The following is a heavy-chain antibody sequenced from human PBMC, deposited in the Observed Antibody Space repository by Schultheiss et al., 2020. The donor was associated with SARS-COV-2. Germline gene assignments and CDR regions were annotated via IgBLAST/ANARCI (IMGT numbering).Heavy chain of an antibody. Sequence: GSLRLSCAASGFTVSSNYMSWVRQAPGKGLEWVSVIYSGGSTYYADSVKGRFTISRDNSKNTLYLQMNSLRAEDTAVYYCARGGPYSSSWYEKYGMDVWGQGTTVTVSS. D-gene: IGHD6-13*01. J-gene: IGHJ6*02. CDR3: ARGGPYSSSWYEKYGMDV. CDR1: GFTVSSNY. CDR2: IYSGGST. V-gene: IGHV3-66*02.